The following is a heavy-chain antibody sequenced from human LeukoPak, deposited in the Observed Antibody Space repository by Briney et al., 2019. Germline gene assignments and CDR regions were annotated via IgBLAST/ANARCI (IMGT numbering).Heavy chain of an antibody. Sequence: GGSLRLSCAASGFTFTSYAMSWVRQAPGKGLEWVSAITATGGSTYYSASVKGRFTISRDNAKNSLYLQMNSLRAEDTAVYYCARAEVAYSSSWYCFDYWGQGTLVTVSS. CDR2: ITATGGST. CDR1: GFTFTSYA. D-gene: IGHD6-13*01. CDR3: ARAEVAYSSSWYCFDY. J-gene: IGHJ4*02. V-gene: IGHV3-23*01.